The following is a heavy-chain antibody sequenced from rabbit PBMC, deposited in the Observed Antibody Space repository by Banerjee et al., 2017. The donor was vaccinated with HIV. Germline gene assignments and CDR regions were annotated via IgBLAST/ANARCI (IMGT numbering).Heavy chain of an antibody. D-gene: IGHD1-1*01. CDR2: IDPIFGAT. V-gene: IGHV1S47*01. J-gene: IGHJ4*01. CDR1: KFDLSSYG. Sequence: QEQLVESGGGLVKPEGSLKLSCKASKFDLSSYGVSWVRQAPGKGLEWIGYIDPIFGATYYATWVNGRFTISSHNAQNTLYLQLNSLTAADTATYFCVRGASSSGYYSLWGPGTLVTVS. CDR3: VRGASSSGYYSL.